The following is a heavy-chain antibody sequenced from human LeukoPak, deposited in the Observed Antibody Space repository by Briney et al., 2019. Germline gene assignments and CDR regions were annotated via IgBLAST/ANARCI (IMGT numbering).Heavy chain of an antibody. D-gene: IGHD1-26*01. J-gene: IGHJ4*02. CDR2: INHSGST. CDR3: AREGGGYPGSFGY. Sequence: SETLSLTCAVYGGSFSGYYWSWIRQPPGKGLEWIGEINHSGSTNYNPSLKSRVTISVDTSKNQFSLKLSSVTAADTAVYYCAREGGGYPGSFGYWGQGTLVTVSS. CDR1: GGSFSGYY. V-gene: IGHV4-34*01.